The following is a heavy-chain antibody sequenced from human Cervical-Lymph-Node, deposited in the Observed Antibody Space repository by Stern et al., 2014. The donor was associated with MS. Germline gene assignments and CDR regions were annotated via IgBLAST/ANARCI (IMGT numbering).Heavy chain of an antibody. CDR1: GSTFSTYA. D-gene: IGHD1-1*01. CDR2: IILILGAA. Sequence: QAPLVQAGAEGKKPGSAGKGSCKAFGSTFSTYAINWVRQAPGQGLEWIGGIILILGAANNAQKFLGRVSITADESTRTAYMELNSLRSEDTAVFYCARASPANDDQRGGFDAWGQGTLVTVSS. CDR3: ARASPANDDQRGGFDA. J-gene: IGHJ5*02. V-gene: IGHV1-69*01.